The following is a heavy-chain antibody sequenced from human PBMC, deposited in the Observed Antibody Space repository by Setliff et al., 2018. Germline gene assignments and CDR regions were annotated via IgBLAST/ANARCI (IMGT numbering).Heavy chain of an antibody. V-gene: IGHV4-61*09. CDR1: GGSLSSYNY. D-gene: IGHD6-19*01. CDR2: IYTDGST. CDR3: ARGRAGHSGH. Sequence: SETLSLTCTVSGGSLSSYNYWSWIRQPAGKGLEWIGQIYTDGSTNYNPSLKSRVTISVDKSKNQFSLKLSSVTAADTAVYYCARGRAGHSGHWGQGTLVTVS. J-gene: IGHJ4*02.